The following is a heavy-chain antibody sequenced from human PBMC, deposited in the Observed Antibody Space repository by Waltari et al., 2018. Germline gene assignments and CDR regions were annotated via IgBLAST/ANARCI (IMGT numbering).Heavy chain of an antibody. CDR3: AKGAVAMDY. D-gene: IGHD2-15*01. Sequence: QVQLVESGGGVVQPGRSLRLSCAASGFTFSSSGMHWVRQAPGKGLEWVAVIWYDGSNKYYADSVKGRFTISRDNSKNTLYLQMNSLRAEDTAVYYCAKGAVAMDYWGQGTLVTVSS. J-gene: IGHJ4*02. CDR1: GFTFSSSG. CDR2: IWYDGSNK. V-gene: IGHV3-33*06.